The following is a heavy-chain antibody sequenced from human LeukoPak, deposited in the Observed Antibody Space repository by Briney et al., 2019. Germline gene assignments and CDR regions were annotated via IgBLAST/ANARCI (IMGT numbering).Heavy chain of an antibody. V-gene: IGHV4-59*01. CDR1: GGSISSYY. D-gene: IGHD3-10*01. Sequence: RASETLSLTCTVSGGSISSYYWSWIRQPPGKGLEWIGYIYYSGSTNYNPSLKSRVTISVDTSKNQFSLKLSSVTAADTAVYYCARATGGAGSGSYYYDYWGQGTLVTVSS. CDR2: IYYSGST. J-gene: IGHJ4*02. CDR3: ARATGGAGSGSYYYDY.